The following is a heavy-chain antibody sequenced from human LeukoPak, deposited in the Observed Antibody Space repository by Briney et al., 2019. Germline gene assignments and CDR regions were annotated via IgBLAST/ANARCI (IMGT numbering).Heavy chain of an antibody. CDR2: FDPEDGET. CDR3: ATDRAWDYYDSSGFDY. J-gene: IGHJ4*02. CDR1: GYTLTELS. Sequence: ASVKVSCKLSGYTLTELSMHWVRQAPGKGLEWMGGFDPEDGETVFPQKFQGRVTMTEDTSTDTAYMELSSLRSEDTAVYYCATDRAWDYYDSSGFDYWGQGTLVTVSS. V-gene: IGHV1-24*01. D-gene: IGHD3-22*01.